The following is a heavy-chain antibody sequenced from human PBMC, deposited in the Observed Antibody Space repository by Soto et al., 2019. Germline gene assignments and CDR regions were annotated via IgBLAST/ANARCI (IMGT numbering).Heavy chain of an antibody. J-gene: IGHJ4*02. CDR1: GITFDDYA. CDR2: ISWNSGSI. D-gene: IGHD6-19*01. V-gene: IGHV3-9*01. Sequence: EVQLVESGGGLVQPGRSLRLSCAASGITFDDYAMHWVRQAPGKGLEWVSGISWNSGSIGYADSVKGRFTISRDNAKNSLYLQMNSLRAEDTALYYCAKDPDGTGWYDYWGQGTLVTVSS. CDR3: AKDPDGTGWYDY.